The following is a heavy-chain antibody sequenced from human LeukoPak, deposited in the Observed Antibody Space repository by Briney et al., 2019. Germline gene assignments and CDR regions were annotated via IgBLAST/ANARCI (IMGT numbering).Heavy chain of an antibody. CDR2: INSDGSSI. J-gene: IGHJ4*02. CDR3: VRDSSGSY. Sequence: GGSLRLSCAASGITFINHAMNWVRQAPGKGLVCVSRINSDGSSINYADSVKGRFTVSRDNAKNTLYLQMNSLRAEDTAVYYCVRDSSGSYWGQGTLVTVSS. V-gene: IGHV3-74*01. CDR1: GITFINHA. D-gene: IGHD6-19*01.